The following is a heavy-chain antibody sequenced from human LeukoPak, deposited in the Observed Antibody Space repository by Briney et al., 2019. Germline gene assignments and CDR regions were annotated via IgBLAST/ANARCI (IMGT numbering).Heavy chain of an antibody. Sequence: PARSLRLSCAASGLTFSSYSIHCVRQAPGKWLGWVPRINSDSRSPTYAHSVKGRFPISRDNAKNTLYQQTNSLRAEDTAVYYCARGYYYDNYFDYWGQGTLVTVSS. V-gene: IGHV3-74*01. CDR3: ARGYYYDNYFDY. CDR1: GLTFSSYS. D-gene: IGHD3-22*01. CDR2: INSDSRSP. J-gene: IGHJ4*02.